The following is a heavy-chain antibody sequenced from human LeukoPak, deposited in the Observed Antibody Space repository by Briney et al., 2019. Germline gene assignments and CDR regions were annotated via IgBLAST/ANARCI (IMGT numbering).Heavy chain of an antibody. J-gene: IGHJ4*02. Sequence: GGSLRLSCAASGFTFSSYSMNWVRQAPGKGLEWVSYISGSSSTIYYADSVKGRFTISRDNAKNSLYLQMNSLRAEDTAVYYCARDSSPEQWLVPFDYWGQGTLVTVSS. D-gene: IGHD6-19*01. CDR1: GFTFSSYS. CDR3: ARDSSPEQWLVPFDY. V-gene: IGHV3-48*01. CDR2: ISGSSSTI.